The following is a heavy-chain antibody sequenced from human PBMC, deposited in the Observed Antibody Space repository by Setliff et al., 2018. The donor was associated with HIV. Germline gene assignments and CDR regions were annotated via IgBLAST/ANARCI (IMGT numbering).Heavy chain of an antibody. Sequence: SETLSLTCAVSGYSISSGYYWGWIRQPPGKGLEWIGSIYHSGRNYYNPSLKSRVTISVDTSKNQFSLRLSSVTAADTAVYYCARSPGPSYCSGGSCYDYFDYWGQGTLVTVSS. CDR2: IYHSGRN. V-gene: IGHV4-38-2*01. J-gene: IGHJ4*02. CDR3: ARSPGPSYCSGGSCYDYFDY. D-gene: IGHD2-15*01. CDR1: GYSISSGYY.